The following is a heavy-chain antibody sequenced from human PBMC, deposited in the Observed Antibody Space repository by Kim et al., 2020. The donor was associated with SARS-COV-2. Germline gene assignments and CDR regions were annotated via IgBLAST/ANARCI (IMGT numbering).Heavy chain of an antibody. V-gene: IGHV5-10-1*01. D-gene: IGHD6-19*01. CDR2: T. Sequence: TNYSPSFQGHVTISADKSISTAYLQWSSLKASDTAMYYCARTWLVHAFDIWGQGTMVTVSS. J-gene: IGHJ3*02. CDR3: ARTWLVHAFDI.